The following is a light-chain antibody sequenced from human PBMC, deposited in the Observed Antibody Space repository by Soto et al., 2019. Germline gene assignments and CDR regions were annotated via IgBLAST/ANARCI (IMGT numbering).Light chain of an antibody. V-gene: IGKV3-20*01. Sequence: EIVLTQSPGTLSLSPGEGATLSCRASQSVSSTYLAWYQQKPGHSPRLLIYGASSRAPGIPDRFSGSGSGTDFTLTISRLGPEDFAVYYCQQYGTSPRTFGQGTKVEIK. CDR1: QSVSSTY. J-gene: IGKJ1*01. CDR2: GAS. CDR3: QQYGTSPRT.